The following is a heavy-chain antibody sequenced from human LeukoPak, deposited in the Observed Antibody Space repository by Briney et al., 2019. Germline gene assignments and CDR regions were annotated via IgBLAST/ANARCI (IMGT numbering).Heavy chain of an antibody. CDR3: ARVEDWSYSSSPHDY. CDR2: ISAYNGNT. D-gene: IGHD6-6*01. CDR1: GYTFTSYG. J-gene: IGHJ4*02. V-gene: IGHV1-18*01. Sequence: GASVKVSCKASGYTFTSYGISWVRQAPGQGLEWMGWISAYNGNTNYAQKLQGRVTMTTDTSTSTAYMELRSLRSDDTAVYYCARVEDWSYSSSPHDYWGQGTLVTVSS.